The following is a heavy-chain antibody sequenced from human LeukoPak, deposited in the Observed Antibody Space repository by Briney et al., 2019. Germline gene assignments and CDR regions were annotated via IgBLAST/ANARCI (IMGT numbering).Heavy chain of an antibody. CDR1: GYTFTSYG. V-gene: IGHV1-18*01. CDR3: AREGPVRPLDY. Sequence: ASVKVSCKASGYTFTSYGINWVRQAPGQGLEYMGWINPYNGYAKYAPKVQGRLTLTTDASTSTAYLDLTSVTSDDTAVYYCAREGPVRPLDYWGQGTLVIVSS. J-gene: IGHJ4*02. CDR2: INPYNGYA. D-gene: IGHD3-22*01.